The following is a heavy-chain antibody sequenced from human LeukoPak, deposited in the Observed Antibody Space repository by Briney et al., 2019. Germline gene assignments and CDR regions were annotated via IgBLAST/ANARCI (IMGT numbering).Heavy chain of an antibody. CDR2: FSSTSSYM. CDR3: ARAPLRGGYYYYYMDV. J-gene: IGHJ6*03. D-gene: IGHD5-12*01. CDR1: GFTFSSNS. Sequence: GGSLRLSCAASGFTFSSNSMNWVRQAPGRGLEWVSSFSSTSSYMYYAESLKARFTISRDNAKNSLYLQMNSLRAEDTAVYYCARAPLRGGYYYYYMDVWGKGTTVTVSS. V-gene: IGHV3-21*01.